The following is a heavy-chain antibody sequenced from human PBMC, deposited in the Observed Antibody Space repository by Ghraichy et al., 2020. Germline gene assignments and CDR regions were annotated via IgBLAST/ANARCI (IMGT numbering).Heavy chain of an antibody. D-gene: IGHD6-13*01. CDR1: GGSISSSTYY. J-gene: IGHJ5*02. V-gene: IGHV4-39*01. CDR2: IYYSGST. Sequence: SETLSLTCTVSGGSISSSTYYWGWIRQPPGKGLEWIGSIYYSGSTYYNPSLKSRVTISVDTSKNQFSLKLSSVTAADTAVYYCARQEGYEQHAGEFDPWRRGTLFTVA. CDR3: ARQEGYEQHAGEFDP.